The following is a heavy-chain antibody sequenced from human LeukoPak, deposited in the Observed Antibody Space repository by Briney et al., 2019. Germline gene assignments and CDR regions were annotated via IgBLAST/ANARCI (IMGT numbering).Heavy chain of an antibody. D-gene: IGHD3-22*01. V-gene: IGHV1-69*05. J-gene: IGHJ4*02. CDR3: ARPKAEYYYDSSGYFQFDY. Sequence: SVKVSCKASGGTFSSYAISWVRQAPGQGLEWMGRIIPIFGTANYAQKLQGRVTITTDESTSTAYMELSSLRSEDTAVYYCARPKAEYYYDSSGYFQFDYWGQGTLVTVSS. CDR2: IIPIFGTA. CDR1: GGTFSSYA.